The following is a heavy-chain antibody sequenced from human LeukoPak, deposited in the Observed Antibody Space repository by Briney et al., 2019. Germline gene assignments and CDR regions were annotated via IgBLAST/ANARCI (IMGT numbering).Heavy chain of an antibody. CDR3: ARVTTGGYYNY. CDR2: IYTSGST. D-gene: IGHD3-22*01. V-gene: IGHV4-61*02. Sequence: PSQTLSLTCSVSGGSISSGSYYWSWIRQPAGKGLEWIGRIYTSGSTNYNPSLKSRVTMSFDASNTQFSLRLSSVTAADTAVYYCARVTTGGYYNYWGQGTLVTVSS. J-gene: IGHJ4*02. CDR1: GGSISSGSYY.